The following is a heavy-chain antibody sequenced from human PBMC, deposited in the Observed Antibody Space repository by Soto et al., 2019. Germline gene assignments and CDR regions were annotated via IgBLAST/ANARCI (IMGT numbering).Heavy chain of an antibody. V-gene: IGHV4-34*01. CDR1: GGSFSGYY. Sequence: SETLSVTCAVYGGSFSGYYWSWIRQPPGKGLEWIGEINHSGSTNYNPSLKSRVTISVDTSKNQFSLKLSSVTAADTAVYYCARGRGRAARLDYYYYMDVWGKGTTVTVSS. CDR3: ARGRGRAARLDYYYYMDV. D-gene: IGHD6-6*01. CDR2: INHSGST. J-gene: IGHJ6*03.